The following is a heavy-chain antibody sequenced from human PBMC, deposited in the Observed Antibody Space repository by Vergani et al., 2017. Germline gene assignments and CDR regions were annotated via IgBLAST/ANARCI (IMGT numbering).Heavy chain of an antibody. Sequence: VQLVESGGGLVQPGGSLRLSCAASGFTFSSYWMSWIRQAPGKGLEWVSYISSSGSTIYYADSVKGRFTISRDNAKNSLYLQMNSLRAEDTAVCYCARDNYYDSSGYFGYWGQGTLVTVSS. D-gene: IGHD3-22*01. CDR3: ARDNYYDSSGYFGY. CDR1: GFTFSSYW. V-gene: IGHV3-11*01. J-gene: IGHJ4*02. CDR2: ISSSGSTI.